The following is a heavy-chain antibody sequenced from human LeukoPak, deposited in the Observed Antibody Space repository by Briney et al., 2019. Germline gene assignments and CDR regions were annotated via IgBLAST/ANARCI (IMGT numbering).Heavy chain of an antibody. CDR3: ARDGRSQPDAFDI. D-gene: IGHD2-2*01. Sequence: PSETLSLTCTVSGGSISSHYWSWIRQPPGKGLEWIGYIYYRGSTNYNPSLKSRVTISVDTSKNQFSLKLSSVTAADTAVYYCARDGRSQPDAFDIWGQGTMVTVSS. J-gene: IGHJ3*02. V-gene: IGHV4-59*11. CDR1: GGSISSHY. CDR2: IYYRGST.